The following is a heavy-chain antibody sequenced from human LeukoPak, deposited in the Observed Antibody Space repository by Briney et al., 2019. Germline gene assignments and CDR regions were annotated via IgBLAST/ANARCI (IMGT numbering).Heavy chain of an antibody. CDR3: GGSGSYYIAI. Sequence: GGSLRLSCAASGFTFSSYAMSWVRQAPGKGLDWVSAISGSGGSTYYADSVKGRFTISRDNSKNTLYLQMNSLRAEDTSVYYCGGSGSYYIAIWGQGTLVTVSS. CDR2: ISGSGGST. CDR1: GFTFSSYA. D-gene: IGHD3-10*01. V-gene: IGHV3-23*01. J-gene: IGHJ4*02.